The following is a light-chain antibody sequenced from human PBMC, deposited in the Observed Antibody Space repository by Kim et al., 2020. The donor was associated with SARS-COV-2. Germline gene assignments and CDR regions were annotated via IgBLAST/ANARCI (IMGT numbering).Light chain of an antibody. CDR3: HAWDSSTAV. J-gene: IGLJ2*01. CDR2: HHT. CDR1: TFRNKY. V-gene: IGLV3-1*01. Sequence: PGQTTTITCLCNTFRNKYAFWSQQRPAHPPILVIYHHTKLPSGIPERFSHSNSGNTSTLTIHVTHAMDGSDYYCHAWDSSTAVFGAGAHLTVL.